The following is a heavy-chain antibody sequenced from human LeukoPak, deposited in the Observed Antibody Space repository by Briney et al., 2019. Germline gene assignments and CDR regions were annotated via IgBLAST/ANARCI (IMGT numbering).Heavy chain of an antibody. D-gene: IGHD3-10*01. CDR3: TRVRYYGSGSYPTYDFDI. J-gene: IGHJ3*02. CDR2: IRSKDCGGTI. CDR1: GFTFGDYA. V-gene: IGHV3-49*04. Sequence: GGSLRLSCTASGFTFGDYAMSWVRQAAGKGLEGVGFIRSKDCGGTIEYAAAVKGRFTISRDDSKSIAYLQMNSLKTEETAVYSCTRVRYYGSGSYPTYDFDIWGQGTMVTVSS.